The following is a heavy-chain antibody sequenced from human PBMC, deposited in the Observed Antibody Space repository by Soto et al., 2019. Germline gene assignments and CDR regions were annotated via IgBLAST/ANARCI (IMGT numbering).Heavy chain of an antibody. V-gene: IGHV1-18*01. J-gene: IGHJ6*02. CDR2: ISAYNGNT. CDR3: ARDLAAAGIGPTYALFLYYYYGMDV. CDR1: GYTFTSYG. Sequence: EASVNVSCKASGYTFTSYGISWVRQAPGQGLEWMGWISAYNGNTNYAQKLQGRVTMTTDTSTSTAYMELRSLRSDDTAVYYCARDLAAAGIGPTYALFLYYYYGMDVWGQGTTVTVSS. D-gene: IGHD6-13*01.